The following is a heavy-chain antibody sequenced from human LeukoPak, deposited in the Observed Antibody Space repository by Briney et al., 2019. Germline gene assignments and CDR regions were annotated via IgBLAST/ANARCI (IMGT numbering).Heavy chain of an antibody. Sequence: GESLKISCQASGYSFTSSWIGWARQMPGKGLEWMAVVSSDETTKFYADSVKGQFTISRDNSKNTVYLQMDSLRTEDTAVYYCVKKGGNNGRYDYFDYWGQGTLVTVSS. D-gene: IGHD4-23*01. CDR1: GYSFTSSW. V-gene: IGHV3-30-3*02. CDR2: VSSDETTK. J-gene: IGHJ4*02. CDR3: VKKGGNNGRYDYFDY.